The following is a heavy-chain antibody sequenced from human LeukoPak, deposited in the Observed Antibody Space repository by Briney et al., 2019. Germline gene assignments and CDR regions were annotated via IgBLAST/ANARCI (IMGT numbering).Heavy chain of an antibody. CDR2: INSGGDAT. CDR3: AKDRIVGATTSYDYFDY. Sequence: GGSLRLSCAASGFTFSIHNMDWVRQAPGKGLEWISYINSGGDATHYADSVKGRFTISRDNSKNTLYLQMNSLRVEDTAVYYCAKDRIVGATTSYDYFDYWGQGTLVTVSS. CDR1: GFTFSIHN. D-gene: IGHD1-26*01. V-gene: IGHV3-48*01. J-gene: IGHJ4*02.